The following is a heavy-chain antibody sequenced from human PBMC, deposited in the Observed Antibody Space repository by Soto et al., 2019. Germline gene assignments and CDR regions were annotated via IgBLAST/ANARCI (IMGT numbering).Heavy chain of an antibody. CDR2: VYSGANT. D-gene: IGHD2-15*01. CDR3: GRLQGGNTDEC. J-gene: IGHJ4*02. V-gene: IGHV4-59*01. Sequence: SETRSLTCSVSGGSIGTFYWSWIRQPPGKRLEWIGFVYSGANTNYTKYNPSLKSRVTISVDKYKNQFSLKMKSVTAADTAVYFCGRLQGGNTDECWGTGILVIVSA. CDR1: GGSIGTFY.